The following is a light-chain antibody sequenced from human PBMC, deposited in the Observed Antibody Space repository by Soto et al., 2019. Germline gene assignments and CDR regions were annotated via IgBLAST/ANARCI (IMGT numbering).Light chain of an antibody. CDR3: QQSFSFPAT. CDR2: ATS. J-gene: IGKJ4*01. V-gene: IGKV1-12*01. Sequence: DIPMPQSPSSVSASVGDRVTITCRASQGISNWLAWYQQKPGKAPKLLIYATSSLQSGVPSRFSGGGSGTDFTLTISSLQPEDFVTYFCQQSFSFPATFGGGTKVDIK. CDR1: QGISNW.